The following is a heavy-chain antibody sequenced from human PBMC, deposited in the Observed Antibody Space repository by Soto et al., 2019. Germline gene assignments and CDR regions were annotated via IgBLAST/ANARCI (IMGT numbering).Heavy chain of an antibody. CDR2: ISGSGGST. V-gene: IGHV3-23*01. CDR3: AKEETFGVVIRRFDP. D-gene: IGHD3-3*01. J-gene: IGHJ5*02. CDR1: GFTFSRYA. Sequence: GSLRLSCAASGFTFSRYAMSSVRQAPGKGLEWVSAISGSGGSTYYADSVKGRFTISRDNSKNTLYLQMNSLRAEDTAVYYCAKEETFGVVIRRFDPWGQGTLVTVSS.